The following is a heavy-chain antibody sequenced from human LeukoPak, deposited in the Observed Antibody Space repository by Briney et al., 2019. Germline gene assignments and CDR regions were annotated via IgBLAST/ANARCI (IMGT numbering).Heavy chain of an antibody. CDR3: ARALNPLPGTYYFDY. D-gene: IGHD2-15*01. V-gene: IGHV4-4*07. Sequence: SETLSLTCTVSGASINSHYWSWIRQPAGKGLEWIGRIYVGGSTNYNSSLQSRVTMSVDTSKNQFSLKLSSVTAADTAVYYCARALNPLPGTYYFDYWGQGTLVTVSS. J-gene: IGHJ4*02. CDR1: GASINSHY. CDR2: IYVGGST.